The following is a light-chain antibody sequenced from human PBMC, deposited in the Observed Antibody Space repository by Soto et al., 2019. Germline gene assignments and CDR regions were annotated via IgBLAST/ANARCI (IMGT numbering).Light chain of an antibody. CDR3: QSYDSSLSGSV. V-gene: IGLV1-40*01. J-gene: IGLJ2*01. CDR2: GNN. CDR1: SSNIGAGYD. Sequence: QLVLTQPPSVSGAPGQRVTISCTGSSSNIGAGYDVHWYQQLPETAPKLLMYGNNNRPSGVPDRFSGSKSGTSASLAITGLQAEDEADYYCQSYDSSLSGSVFGGGTKLTVL.